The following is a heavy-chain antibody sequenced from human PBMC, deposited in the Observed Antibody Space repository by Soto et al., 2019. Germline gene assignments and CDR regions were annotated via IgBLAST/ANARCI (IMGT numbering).Heavy chain of an antibody. V-gene: IGHV1-2*04. J-gene: IGHJ3*01. CDR2: INPNSGGA. D-gene: IGHD3-22*01. CDR1: GYTFTGYY. CDR3: SRYYYDGSASYSLEL. Sequence: QVHLVQSGAEVKKPGASVTVSCRASGYTFTGYYIHWVRQAPGQGLEWMGWINPNSGGANIAQKFQGWVTMNSYTSTTTSYKGLSRLRSNDTAVYYFSRYYYDGSASYSLELWGPVTLVTISA.